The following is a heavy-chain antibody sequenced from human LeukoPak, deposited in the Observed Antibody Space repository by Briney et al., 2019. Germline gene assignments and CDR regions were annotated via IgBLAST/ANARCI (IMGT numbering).Heavy chain of an antibody. CDR2: IKTDGSST. J-gene: IGHJ4*02. Sequence: GGSLRLSCAASGFILSSYWMHWVRQAPGKGLVWVSRIKTDGSSTSYADSVKGRFTISRDNAKNTLYLQMNSLRAGDTAVYFCGYGSGNYNDYWGQGTLVTVSS. D-gene: IGHD3-10*01. CDR1: GFILSSYW. CDR3: GYGSGNYNDY. V-gene: IGHV3-74*01.